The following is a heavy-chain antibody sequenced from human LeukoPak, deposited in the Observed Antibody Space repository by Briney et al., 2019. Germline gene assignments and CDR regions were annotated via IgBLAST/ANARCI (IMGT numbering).Heavy chain of an antibody. CDR1: GFTFSSYD. Sequence: GGSLRLSCAASGFTFSSYDIHWVRQATGKGLEWVSAISGSGGSTYYADSVKGRFTISRDNSKNTLYLQMNSLRAEDTAVYYCAPSGWVDYWGQGTLVTVSS. D-gene: IGHD6-19*01. V-gene: IGHV3-23*01. J-gene: IGHJ4*02. CDR2: ISGSGGST. CDR3: APSGWVDY.